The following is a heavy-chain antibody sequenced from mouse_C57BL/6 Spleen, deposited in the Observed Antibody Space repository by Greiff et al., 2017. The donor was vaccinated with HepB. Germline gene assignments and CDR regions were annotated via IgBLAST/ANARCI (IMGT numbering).Heavy chain of an antibody. CDR2: IYPRSGNT. Sequence: QVQLKESGAELARPGASVKLSCKASGYTFTSYGISWVKQRTGQGLEWIGEIYPRSGNTYYNEKFKGKATLTADKSSSTAYMELRSLTSEDSAVYFCARKTTVGGVDYWGQGTTLTVSS. CDR3: ARKTTVGGVDY. V-gene: IGHV1-81*01. CDR1: GYTFTSYG. D-gene: IGHD1-1*01. J-gene: IGHJ2*01.